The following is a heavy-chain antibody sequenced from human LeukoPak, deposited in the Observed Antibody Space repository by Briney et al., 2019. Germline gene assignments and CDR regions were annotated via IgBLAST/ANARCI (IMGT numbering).Heavy chain of an antibody. CDR2: INHSGST. Sequence: SETLSLTCAVYGGSFSGYYWSWIRQPPGKGLEWIGEINHSGSTNYNPSLKSRVTISVDTSKNQFSLKLSSVTAADTAVYYCARRLNQWLVREASLDYWGQGTLVTVSS. V-gene: IGHV4-34*01. CDR1: GGSFSGYY. CDR3: ARRLNQWLVREASLDY. J-gene: IGHJ4*02. D-gene: IGHD6-19*01.